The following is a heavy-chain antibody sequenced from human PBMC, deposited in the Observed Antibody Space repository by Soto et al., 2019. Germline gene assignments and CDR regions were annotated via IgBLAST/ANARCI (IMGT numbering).Heavy chain of an antibody. CDR1: GGSFSRYY. J-gene: IGHJ6*03. V-gene: IGHV4-34*01. Sequence: SEKLPLTCAVYGGSFSRYYWSWIRQPPGKGLEWIGEINHSGSTNYNPSLKSRVTISVDTSKNQFSLKLSSVTAADTAVYYCARGPYCSGGSCFFQPSGYYCDFMAVWGKGTTDTGSS. CDR2: INHSGST. CDR3: ARGPYCSGGSCFFQPSGYYCDFMAV. D-gene: IGHD2-15*01.